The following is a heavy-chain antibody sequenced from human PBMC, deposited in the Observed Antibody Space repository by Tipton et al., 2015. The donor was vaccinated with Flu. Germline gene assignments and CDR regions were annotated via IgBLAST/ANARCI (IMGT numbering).Heavy chain of an antibody. J-gene: IGHJ6*02. V-gene: IGHV4-4*07. CDR2: VYDTGMT. D-gene: IGHD1-26*01. CDR3: ASLRPGVGKDV. CDR1: GGSISGSY. Sequence: GLVKPSETLSLTCTVSGGSISGSYWTWIRQSAERGLEWIGRVYDTGMTNYNPSLKSRVTMSVETSKNQFFLKVNFVTAADTAVYYCASLRPGVGKDVWGQGTTVIVS.